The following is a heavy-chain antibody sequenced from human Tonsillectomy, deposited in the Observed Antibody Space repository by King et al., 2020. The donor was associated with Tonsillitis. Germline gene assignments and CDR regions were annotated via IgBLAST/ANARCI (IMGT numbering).Heavy chain of an antibody. Sequence: DVQLVESGAEVKKPGESLKISCKGSGYSFTSYWIGWVRQMPGKGLEWMGIIYPGDSDTRYSPSFQGQVTISADKSISTAYLQWSSLKASDTAMYYCALRAYYYDSSGYYYAEDYWGQGTLVTVSS. CDR1: GYSFTSYW. CDR3: ALRAYYYDSSGYYYAEDY. D-gene: IGHD3-22*01. V-gene: IGHV5-51*03. CDR2: IYPGDSDT. J-gene: IGHJ4*02.